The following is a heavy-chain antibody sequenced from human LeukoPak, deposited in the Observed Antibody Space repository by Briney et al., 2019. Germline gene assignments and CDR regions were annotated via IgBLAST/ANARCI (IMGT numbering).Heavy chain of an antibody. V-gene: IGHV3-74*01. Sequence: GSLRLSCAASGFTFSSNWMHWVRQAPGKGLVWVSRINSDGTSTSYADSVKGRFTISRDNAKNTLYLQMNSLRAEDTAVYYCARGGGIVGATWPSLVDYWGQGTLVTVSS. CDR3: ARGGGIVGATWPSLVDY. J-gene: IGHJ4*02. CDR1: GFTFSSNW. CDR2: INSDGTST. D-gene: IGHD1-26*01.